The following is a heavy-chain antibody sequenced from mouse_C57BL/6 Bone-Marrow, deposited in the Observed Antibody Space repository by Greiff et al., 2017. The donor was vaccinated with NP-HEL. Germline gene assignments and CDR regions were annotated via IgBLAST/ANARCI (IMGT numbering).Heavy chain of an antibody. CDR1: GYSITSGYY. Sequence: EVQLQQSGPGLVKPSQSLSLTCSVTGYSITSGYYWNWIRQFPGNKLEWMGYISYDGSNNYNPSLKNRISLTRDTSKNQFFLKLNSVTTEDTATYYCARSVYCWYFDVWGTGTTVTVSS. J-gene: IGHJ1*03. CDR2: ISYDGSN. CDR3: ARSVYCWYFDV. V-gene: IGHV3-6*01. D-gene: IGHD1-1*01.